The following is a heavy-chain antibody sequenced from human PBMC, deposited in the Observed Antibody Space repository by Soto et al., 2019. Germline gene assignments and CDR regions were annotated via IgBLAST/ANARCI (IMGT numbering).Heavy chain of an antibody. CDR2: ISYDGSTK. V-gene: IGHV3-30-3*01. J-gene: IGHJ6*02. CDR1: GFTFSSYE. Sequence: ALRLSCAASGFTFSSYEMHWVRQTPGKGLEWVAIISYDGSTKYYSDSVKGRFTFSRDNSKNMLYLQMNSLRPEDAAVYYCVRRSTLSYHGMDVWGQGTTVTVSS. CDR3: VRRSTLSYHGMDV.